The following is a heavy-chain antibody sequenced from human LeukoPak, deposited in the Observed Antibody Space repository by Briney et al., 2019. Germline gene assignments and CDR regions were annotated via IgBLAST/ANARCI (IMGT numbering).Heavy chain of an antibody. J-gene: IGHJ6*02. V-gene: IGHV1-18*01. D-gene: IGHD6-19*01. CDR2: ISVFNGNT. CDR3: ARGSPAVIRGSVNYYGMDV. CDR1: GYTFTRYG. Sequence: GASVNVSCKASGYTFTRYGISWVRQAPGQGLEWMGWISVFNGNTNYAQKLQGRVTMTIDTSTSTAYMELRSLRSDDTAVYYCARGSPAVIRGSVNYYGMDVWGHGTTVTVSS.